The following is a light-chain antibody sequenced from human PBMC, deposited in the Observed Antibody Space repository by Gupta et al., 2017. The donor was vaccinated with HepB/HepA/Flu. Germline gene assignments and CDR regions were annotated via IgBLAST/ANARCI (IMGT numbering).Light chain of an antibody. CDR1: SSNIGTGYD. CDR3: QSYDTRFDVV. CDR2: GNN. Sequence: QSVLTQPPSVSGAPGQRVTISGTGSSSNIGTGYDVHWYRQLPGTAPKLLIWGNNNRPSGVPDRFSGSKSGTSASLAITGLQAEDEADYYCQSYDTRFDVVFGGGTKLIVL. J-gene: IGLJ2*01. V-gene: IGLV1-40*01.